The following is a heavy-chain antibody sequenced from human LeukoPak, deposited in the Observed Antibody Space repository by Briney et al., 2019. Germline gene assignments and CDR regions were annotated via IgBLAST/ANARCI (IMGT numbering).Heavy chain of an antibody. CDR2: INWNGGSI. CDR3: ARDRGIAVAGGFDY. J-gene: IGHJ4*02. D-gene: IGHD6-19*01. Sequence: PGGSLRLSCEASGFTFDNSGMSWVRQVPGKGLEWVSGINWNGGSIGYADSVKDRFTISRDNARNSLFLQMHSLRAEDTALYHCARDRGIAVAGGFDYWGQGTLVTVSS. CDR1: GFTFDNSG. V-gene: IGHV3-20*01.